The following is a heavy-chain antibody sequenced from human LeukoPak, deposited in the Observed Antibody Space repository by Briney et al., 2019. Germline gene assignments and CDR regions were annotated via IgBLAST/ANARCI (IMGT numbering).Heavy chain of an antibody. J-gene: IGHJ4*02. CDR2: ISGSGGSA. V-gene: IGHV3-23*01. CDR1: GFTFSSYA. CDR3: GRGRPRGYSGYVIDY. Sequence: GGSLRLSCAASGFTFSSYAMSWVRQAPGKGLEWVSAISGSGGSAYYADSVKGRFTISRDNAKNTLYLQMNSLRAEDTAAFYCGRGRPRGYSGYVIDYWGQGTPITVSS. D-gene: IGHD5-12*01.